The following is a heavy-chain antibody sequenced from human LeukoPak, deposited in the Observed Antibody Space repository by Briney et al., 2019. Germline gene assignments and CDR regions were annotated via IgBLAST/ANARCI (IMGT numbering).Heavy chain of an antibody. CDR3: ARLGAGYCSGGSCDGAFDI. V-gene: IGHV3-21*01. Sequence: GGSLRLSCAASGFTFSSYSMNWVRQAPGKGLEWVSSISSSRSYIYYADSVKGRFTISRDNAKNSLYLQMNSLRAEDTAVYYCARLGAGYCSGGSCDGAFDIWGQGTMVTASS. J-gene: IGHJ3*02. CDR1: GFTFSSYS. CDR2: ISSSRSYI. D-gene: IGHD2-15*01.